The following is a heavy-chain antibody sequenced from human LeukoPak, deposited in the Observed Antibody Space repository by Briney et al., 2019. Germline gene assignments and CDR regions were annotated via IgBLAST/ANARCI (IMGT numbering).Heavy chain of an antibody. D-gene: IGHD4-17*01. CDR2: IRPSGDNT. J-gene: IGHJ4*02. CDR1: GFTFSSYD. CDR3: AKGPRSDGDYVRYYFDY. Sequence: GGSLRLSCAASGFTFSSYDMTWVRQAPGRGLEWVSSIRPSGDNTYYGDSVKGRFTISRDNSKSTLYLQMNSLRAEDTAVYYCAKGPRSDGDYVRYYFDYWGQGTLVTVSS. V-gene: IGHV3-23*01.